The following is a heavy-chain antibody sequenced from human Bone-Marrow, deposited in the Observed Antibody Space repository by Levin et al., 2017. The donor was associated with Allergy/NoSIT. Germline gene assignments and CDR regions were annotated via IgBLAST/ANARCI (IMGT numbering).Heavy chain of an antibody. CDR1: GFDFNMYA. CDR3: AREGGRYFDYDDTGHPFFWFDP. D-gene: IGHD3-9*01. V-gene: IGHV3-30*04. Sequence: SGESLKISCVASGFDFNMYAMNWVRQAPGKGLEWVAVISYDGNNKYYANSVKGRFTVSRDNSKNTVYLQLSSPRPEDTAVYYCAREGGRYFDYDDTGHPFFWFDPWGQGSLVTVSS. J-gene: IGHJ5*02. CDR2: ISYDGNNK.